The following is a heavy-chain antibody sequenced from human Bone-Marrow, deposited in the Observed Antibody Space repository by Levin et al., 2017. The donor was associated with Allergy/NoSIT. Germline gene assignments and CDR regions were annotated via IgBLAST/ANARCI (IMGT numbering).Heavy chain of an antibody. CDR3: ASRISRGYSSGWTDY. CDR2: ISAYNGNT. J-gene: IGHJ4*02. V-gene: IGHV1-18*01. Sequence: ASVKVSCKASGYTFTSYGISWVRQAPGQGLEWMGWISAYNGNTNYAQKLQGRVTMTTDTSTSTAYMELRSLRSDDTAVYYCASRISRGYSSGWTDYWGQGTLVTVSS. CDR1: GYTFTSYG. D-gene: IGHD6-19*01.